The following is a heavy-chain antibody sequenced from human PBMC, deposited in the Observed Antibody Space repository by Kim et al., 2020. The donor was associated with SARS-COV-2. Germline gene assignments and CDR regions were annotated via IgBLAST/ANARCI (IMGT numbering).Heavy chain of an antibody. V-gene: IGHV3-43*02. J-gene: IGHJ6*02. D-gene: IGHD3-9*01. CDR1: GFTFDDYA. Sequence: GGSLRLSCAASGFTFDDYAMHWVRQAPGKGLEWVSLISGDGRKTYYAGSVRGRFTISRDNTKNSLYLQMDSLRNEDSALYYCAKWEGDRTGYYCHGLDVWGQGTSVTVSS. CDR2: ISGDGRKT. CDR3: AKWEGDRTGYYCHGLDV.